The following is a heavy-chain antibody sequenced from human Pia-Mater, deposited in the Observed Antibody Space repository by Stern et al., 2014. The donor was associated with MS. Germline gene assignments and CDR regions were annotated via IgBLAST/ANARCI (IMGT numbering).Heavy chain of an antibody. CDR1: GFTFTSSA. V-gene: IGHV1-58*01. J-gene: IGHJ3*02. CDR3: AAEPMYYSDSVGAFDI. D-gene: IGHD3-22*01. CDR2: IVVGSGNT. Sequence: QLVESGPEVKKPGTSVKVSCKASGFTFTSSAVQWVRQARGQRLEWIGWIVVGSGNTNYAQKFQERVPITRDMSTSTAYMELSSLRSEDMAVYYCAAEPMYYSDSVGAFDIWGQGTMVTVSS.